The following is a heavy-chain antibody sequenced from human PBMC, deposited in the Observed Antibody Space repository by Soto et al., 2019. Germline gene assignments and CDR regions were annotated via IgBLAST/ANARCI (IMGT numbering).Heavy chain of an antibody. CDR3: ARAAIYYYYYGMDV. CDR1: GGPFSGYY. V-gene: IGHV4-34*01. D-gene: IGHD6-25*01. CDR2: INHSGST. Sequence: SETLSLTCAVYGGPFSGYYWSWIRQPPGKGLEWIGEINHSGSTNYNPSLKSRVTISVDTSKNQFSLKLCSVTAADTAVYYCARAAIYYYYYGMDVWGQGTTVTVSS. J-gene: IGHJ6*02.